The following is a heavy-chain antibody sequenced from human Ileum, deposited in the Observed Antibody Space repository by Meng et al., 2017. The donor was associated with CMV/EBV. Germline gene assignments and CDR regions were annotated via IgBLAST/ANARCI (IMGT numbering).Heavy chain of an antibody. D-gene: IGHD5-12*01. CDR2: IYYSGST. V-gene: IGHV4-39*01. J-gene: IGHJ4*02. CDR1: GGSISSSSYY. CDR3: ARHSGGSGFDY. Sequence: GSLRLSCTVSGGSISSSSYYWGWIRQPPGKGLEWIGSIYYSGSTYYNPSLKSRVTISVDTSKNQFSLKLSSVTAADTAVYYCARHSGGSGFDYWGQGTLVTVSS.